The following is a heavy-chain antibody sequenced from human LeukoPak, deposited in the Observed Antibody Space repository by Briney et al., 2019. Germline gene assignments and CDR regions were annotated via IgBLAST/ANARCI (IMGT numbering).Heavy chain of an antibody. CDR1: GYTFTGYY. V-gene: IGHV1-2*02. Sequence: ASVKVSCKASGYTFTGYYMHWVRQAPGQGLEWMGWINPNSGGTNHAQKFQGRVTMTRDTSISTAYMELSRLRSDDTAVYYCAREAGYCSGGSCLDYWGQGTLVTVSS. CDR3: AREAGYCSGGSCLDY. CDR2: INPNSGGT. D-gene: IGHD2-15*01. J-gene: IGHJ4*02.